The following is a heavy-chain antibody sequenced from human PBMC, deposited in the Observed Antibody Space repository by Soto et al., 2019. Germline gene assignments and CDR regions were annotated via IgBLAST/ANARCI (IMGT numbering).Heavy chain of an antibody. V-gene: IGHV4-4*07. J-gene: IGHJ4*02. CDR1: GASISTYY. D-gene: IGHD3-9*01. CDR3: ARGFGNDWYYFDS. Sequence: PSETLSLTCTVSGASISTYYWSWIRQTAEKRLEWIGRIYSSGSTIYSPSLKSRVTMSLDTSKNRFSLKLTSVTAADTAVYYCARGFGNDWYYFDSWGQGILVTV. CDR2: IYSSGST.